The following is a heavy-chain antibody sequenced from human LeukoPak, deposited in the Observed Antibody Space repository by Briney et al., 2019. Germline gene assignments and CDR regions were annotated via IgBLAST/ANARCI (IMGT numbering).Heavy chain of an antibody. CDR2: IPYDGSNK. CDR1: GFSFSNYG. CDR3: AKVAYSSGWSPGYFQH. J-gene: IGHJ1*01. D-gene: IGHD6-19*01. V-gene: IGHV3-30*02. Sequence: GSLRLSCAASGFSFSNYGMHWVRQAPGKGLEWVAFIPYDGSNKYYVDSVKGRFTISRDNSKNTLYLQMNSLRAEDTAVYYCAKVAYSSGWSPGYFQHWGQGTLVTVSS.